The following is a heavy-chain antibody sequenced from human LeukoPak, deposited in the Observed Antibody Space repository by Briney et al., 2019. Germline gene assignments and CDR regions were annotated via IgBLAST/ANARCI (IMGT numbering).Heavy chain of an antibody. J-gene: IGHJ4*02. V-gene: IGHV4-39*01. CDR3: VRHRQWQLFPDY. CDR2: IFYSGAT. Sequence: SETVSLTCTVSGDSISINYNWGWIRQPPGKGLEWIGSIFYSGATYYSPSLKSRVTISVDTSKNQFSLKLSSMTAADTAVYYCVRHRQWQLFPDYWGQGTLVTVSS. CDR1: GDSISINYN. D-gene: IGHD3-10*01.